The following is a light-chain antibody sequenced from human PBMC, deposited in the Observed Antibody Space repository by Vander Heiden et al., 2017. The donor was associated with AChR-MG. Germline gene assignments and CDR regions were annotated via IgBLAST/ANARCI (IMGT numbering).Light chain of an antibody. V-gene: IGKV4-1*01. CDR3: QQDDSLPLT. CDR1: QSILFNSNNKYY. Sequence: DIVMTQSPDSLAVSLGERATINCKSSQSILFNSNNKYYLSWFQQKPGQPPKLLFYWASTRGSEVPDRFSGSGSGTDFTLTISSLQAEDVAVYYCQQDDSLPLTFGHGTKVEIK. J-gene: IGKJ3*01. CDR2: WAS.